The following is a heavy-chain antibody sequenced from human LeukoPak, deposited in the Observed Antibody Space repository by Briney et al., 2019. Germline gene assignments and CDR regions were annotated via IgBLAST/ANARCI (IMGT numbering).Heavy chain of an antibody. V-gene: IGHV3-11*04. Sequence: GGSLRLSCAASGFTFSDYYMSWIRQAPGKGLEWVSYISSSGSTIYYADSVKGRFTISRDNAKNSLYLQMNSLRAEDTAMYYCARRATTERGHSYGLDFWGQGTLVTVSS. J-gene: IGHJ4*02. D-gene: IGHD5-18*01. CDR3: ARRATTERGHSYGLDF. CDR2: ISSSGSTI. CDR1: GFTFSDYY.